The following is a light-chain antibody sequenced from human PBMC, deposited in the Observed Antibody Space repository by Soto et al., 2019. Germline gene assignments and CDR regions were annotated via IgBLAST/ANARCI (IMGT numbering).Light chain of an antibody. CDR2: AAS. CDR3: QQYGSPPWA. Sequence: IVLTQSPGTLSLSPGERATLSCRASQSVGSNFLAWYQQKRGQAPRILSYAASNRASGIPDRFSGSGSGSDFTLTISRLEPEDFAVYYCQQYGSPPWAFGQVTRVEI. V-gene: IGKV3-20*01. CDR1: QSVGSNF. J-gene: IGKJ1*01.